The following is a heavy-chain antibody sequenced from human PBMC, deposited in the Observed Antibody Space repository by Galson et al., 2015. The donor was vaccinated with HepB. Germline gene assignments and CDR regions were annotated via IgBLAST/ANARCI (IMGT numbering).Heavy chain of an antibody. D-gene: IGHD5-18*01. V-gene: IGHV1-2*02. CDR1: GYTFTGYY. CDR2: INPNSGGT. Sequence: SVKVSCKASGYTFTGYYMHWVRQAPGQGLEWMGWINPNSGGTNYAQKFQGRVTMTRDTSISTAYMELSRLRSDDTAVYYCARGRGYSYGDFDYWGQGTLVTVSS. J-gene: IGHJ4*02. CDR3: ARGRGYSYGDFDY.